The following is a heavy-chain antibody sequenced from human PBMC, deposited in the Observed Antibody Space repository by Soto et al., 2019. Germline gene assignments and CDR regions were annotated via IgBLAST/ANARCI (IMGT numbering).Heavy chain of an antibody. D-gene: IGHD1-26*01. CDR2: IWYDGSNK. CDR1: GFIFSTYG. V-gene: IGHV3-33*01. CDR3: ARAVGPFDY. J-gene: IGHJ4*02. Sequence: QVQLVESGGGVVQPGRSLRLSCEASGFIFSTYGMHWVRQAPGKGLEWVAVIWYDGSNKYYADSVRGRFTISRDNSKKALFLQLNSLRAEDTAVYYCARAVGPFDYWGQGTLVTVSS.